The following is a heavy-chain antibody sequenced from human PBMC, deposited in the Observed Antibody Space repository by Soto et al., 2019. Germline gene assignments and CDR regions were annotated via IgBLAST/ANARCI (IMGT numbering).Heavy chain of an antibody. J-gene: IGHJ3*02. V-gene: IGHV5-10-1*01. D-gene: IGHD6-13*01. CDR2: IDPSDSYT. Sequence: GESLKISCKGSGYSFTSYWISWVRQMPGKGLEWMGRIDPSDSYTNYSPSFQGHVTISAVKSISTAYLQWRSLKASDTAMYYCARRRYSSSWFYAFDIWGQGTMVTVSS. CDR1: GYSFTSYW. CDR3: ARRRYSSSWFYAFDI.